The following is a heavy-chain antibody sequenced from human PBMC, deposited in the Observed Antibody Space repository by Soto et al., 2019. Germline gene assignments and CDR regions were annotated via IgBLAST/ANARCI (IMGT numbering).Heavy chain of an antibody. CDR2: IDHSGSA. Sequence: QVQLQESGPGLVKPSQTLSLTCTVSAGSIRSGDYYWTWIRQPPGKALEWIGYIDHSGSAYYNPSHKSRATISIDTYNNQFSLKMTSVTAADTAVYYCAGELGTFYFDHWGQGTLVTVSS. D-gene: IGHD7-27*01. CDR1: AGSIRSGDYY. V-gene: IGHV4-30-4*01. CDR3: AGELGTFYFDH. J-gene: IGHJ4*02.